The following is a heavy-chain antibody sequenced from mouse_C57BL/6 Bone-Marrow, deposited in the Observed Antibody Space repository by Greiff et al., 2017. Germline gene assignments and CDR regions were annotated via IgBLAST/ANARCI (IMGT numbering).Heavy chain of an antibody. Sequence: VQLQQSGAELVRPGASVKLSCTASGFNIKDDSMHWVKQRPEQGLEWIGWFAPANGDPEYASTFKGKATITADPSSNTAYLQLSSLTSEDTAVYYCTPTGDWFAYWGQGTLVTVSA. CDR1: GFNIKDDS. CDR2: FAPANGDP. CDR3: TPTGDWFAY. V-gene: IGHV14-4*01. J-gene: IGHJ3*01. D-gene: IGHD2-13*01.